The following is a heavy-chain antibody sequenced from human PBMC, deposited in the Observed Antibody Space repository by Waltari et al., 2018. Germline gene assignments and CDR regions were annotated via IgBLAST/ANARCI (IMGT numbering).Heavy chain of an antibody. V-gene: IGHV3-53*01. J-gene: IGHJ4*02. CDR3: AKQSPSYTRGWYPLES. Sequence: EVQLVESGGNLIQPGGSLRLSRAASGFTVRTNFISWVRQAPGKGLEWVSIIYSGGNTYYAGSVKGRFTISRDNYKNMVYLEMNSLRAEDTAVYYCAKQSPSYTRGWYPLESWGPGTLVTVSP. CDR1: GFTVRTNF. CDR2: IYSGGNT. D-gene: IGHD6-19*01.